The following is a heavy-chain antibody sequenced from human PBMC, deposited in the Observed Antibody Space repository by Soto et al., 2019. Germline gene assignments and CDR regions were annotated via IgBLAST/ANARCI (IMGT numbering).Heavy chain of an antibody. V-gene: IGHV3-30*18. J-gene: IGHJ6*02. CDR3: AKDSPHYYGSGRPYYYYGMDV. CDR1: GFTFSSYG. D-gene: IGHD3-10*01. CDR2: ISYDGSNK. Sequence: GSLRLSCAASGFTFSSYGMHWVRQAPGKGLEWVAVISYDGSNKYYADSVKGRFTISRDNSKNTLYLQMNSLRAEDTAVYYCAKDSPHYYGSGRPYYYYGMDVWGQGTTVTVS.